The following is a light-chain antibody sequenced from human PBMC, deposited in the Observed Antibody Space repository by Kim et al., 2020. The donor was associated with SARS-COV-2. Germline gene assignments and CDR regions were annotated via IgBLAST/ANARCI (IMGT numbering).Light chain of an antibody. CDR2: GNN. J-gene: IGLJ2*01. CDR1: SSNTGAGYD. CDR3: QSYDSSLGGSV. Sequence: QSVLTQPPSVSGAPGQRVTISCTGSSSNTGAGYDVHWYQQLPGTAPKLLIHGNNNRPSGVPDRFSGSKSGTSASLAITGLQAEDEAYYYCQSYDSSLGGSVFGGGTQLTVL. V-gene: IGLV1-40*01.